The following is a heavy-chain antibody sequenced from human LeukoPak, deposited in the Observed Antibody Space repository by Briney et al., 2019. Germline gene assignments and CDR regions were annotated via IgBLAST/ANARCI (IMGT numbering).Heavy chain of an antibody. CDR2: IKNIGDGATT. J-gene: IGHJ4*02. Sequence: PGGSLRLSCAASGFTFTTAWMSWVRQAPGKGLEWVGRIKNIGDGATTDYAAPVKGRFTISRDDSKSMLYLQMNSLKTEDTAVYYCTPHGFRDFDSWGQGTLVTVSS. D-gene: IGHD3-10*01. V-gene: IGHV3-15*01. CDR1: GFTFTTAW. CDR3: TPHGFRDFDS.